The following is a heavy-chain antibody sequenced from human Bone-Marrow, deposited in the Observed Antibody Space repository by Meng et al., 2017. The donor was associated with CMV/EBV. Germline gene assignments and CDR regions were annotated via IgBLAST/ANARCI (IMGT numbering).Heavy chain of an antibody. Sequence: GGSLRLSCAASGFTFSTYVMSWVRQAPGKGLECVSVISDSGDKKYYADSVKGRFTISRDNSKNTLYLQMNSLTAEDTAVYFGAKDLGSSWGRFGSWGQGTRVTGSS. V-gene: IGHV3-23*01. J-gene: IGHJ4*02. CDR2: ISDSGDKK. CDR3: AKDLGSSWGRFGS. D-gene: IGHD3-16*01. CDR1: GFTFSTYV.